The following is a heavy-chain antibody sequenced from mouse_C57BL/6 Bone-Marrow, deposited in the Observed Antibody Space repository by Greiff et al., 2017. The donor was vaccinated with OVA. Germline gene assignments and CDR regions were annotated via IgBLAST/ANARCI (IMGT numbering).Heavy chain of an antibody. J-gene: IGHJ3*01. CDR2: IYPRSGNT. D-gene: IGHD2-3*01. CDR1: GYTFTSYG. CDR3: ARIGSYPWFAY. Sequence: QVQLKESGAELARPGASVKLSCKASGYTFTSYGISWVKQRTGQGLEWIGEIYPRSGNTYYNEKFKGKATLTADKSSSTAYMEIRSLTSEDSAVYFGARIGSYPWFAYWGQGTLVTVSA. V-gene: IGHV1-81*01.